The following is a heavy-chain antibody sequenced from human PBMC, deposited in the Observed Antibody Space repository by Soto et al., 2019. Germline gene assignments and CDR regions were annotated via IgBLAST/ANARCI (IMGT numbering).Heavy chain of an antibody. CDR1: GGSFSGYY. Sequence: SETLSLTCAVYGGSFSGYYWSWIRQPPGKGLEWIGEINHSGSTNYNPSLKSRVTIPVDTSKNQFSLKLSSVTAADTAVYYCARGGTTWFNYYYGMDVWGQGTTVTVSS. CDR3: ARGGTTWFNYYYGMDV. CDR2: INHSGST. J-gene: IGHJ6*02. V-gene: IGHV4-34*01. D-gene: IGHD1-1*01.